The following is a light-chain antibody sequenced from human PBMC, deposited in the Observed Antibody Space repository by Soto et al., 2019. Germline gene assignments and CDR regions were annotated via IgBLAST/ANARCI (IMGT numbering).Light chain of an antibody. CDR1: QAISNY. V-gene: IGKV1-27*01. J-gene: IGKJ2*01. Sequence: DIQMTQSPSSLSASVGDRVTITCRARQAISNYLAWYQQKPGKGPKLLIYAASTLQSGVPSRFSGSGSGTDFTLTISGLQPEDGATYYCQKHNSAPYTFGQGTKLEI. CDR2: AAS. CDR3: QKHNSAPYT.